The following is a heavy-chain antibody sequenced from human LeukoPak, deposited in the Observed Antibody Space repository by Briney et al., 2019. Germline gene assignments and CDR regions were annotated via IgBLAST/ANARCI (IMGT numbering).Heavy chain of an antibody. CDR2: IKSKTDGGTT. CDR3: TTGNFDWLLPRYYYYYGMDV. CDR1: GFTFSNAW. Sequence: GGSLRLSCAASGFTFSNAWMSWVRQAPGKGLEWVGRIKSKTDGGTTDYAAPVKGRFTISRDDSKNTLYLQMNSLKTEDTAVYYCTTGNFDWLLPRYYYYYGMDVWGQGTTVTVSS. D-gene: IGHD3-9*01. V-gene: IGHV3-15*01. J-gene: IGHJ6*02.